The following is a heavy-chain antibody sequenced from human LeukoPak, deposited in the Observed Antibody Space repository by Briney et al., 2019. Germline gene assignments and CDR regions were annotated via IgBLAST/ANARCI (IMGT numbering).Heavy chain of an antibody. J-gene: IGHJ4*02. Sequence: SETLSLTCTVSGGSISSGDYYWSWIRQPPGKGLEWIGYIYYSGSTYYNPSLKSRVTISVDTSKNQFSLKLSSVTAADTAVYYCAREVSGSGWYLDYWGQGNLVTVFS. CDR1: GGSISSGDYY. V-gene: IGHV4-30-4*01. CDR2: IYYSGST. CDR3: AREVSGSGWYLDY. D-gene: IGHD6-19*01.